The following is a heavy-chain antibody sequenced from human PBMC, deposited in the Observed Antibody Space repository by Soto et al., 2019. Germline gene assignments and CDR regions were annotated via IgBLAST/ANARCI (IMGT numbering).Heavy chain of an antibody. CDR3: ARALVGASAVGGRYDGRDV. D-gene: IGHD1-26*01. V-gene: IGHV1-69*01. CDR2: IIPIFGTA. Sequence: QVQLVQSGAEVKKPGSSVKVSCKASGGTFSSYAISWVRQAPGQGLEWMGGIIPIFGTANYAQKFQGRVTITADESTSTAYMELSSLRSEDTAVYFCARALVGASAVGGRYDGRDVLGQGTAVTVSS. J-gene: IGHJ6*02. CDR1: GGTFSSYA.